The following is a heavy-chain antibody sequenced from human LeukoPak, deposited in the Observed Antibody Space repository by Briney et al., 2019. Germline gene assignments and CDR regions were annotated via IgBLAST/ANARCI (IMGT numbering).Heavy chain of an antibody. D-gene: IGHD4-17*01. CDR1: GFTFSSYG. Sequence: AESLRLSCVASGFTFSSYGMHWVSQPPGKGLEWVAFIRYDGSNKYYADSVKGRFTISRDNSRDTLHLQMNSLRAEDTAVYYCAKDNYDYGDYDGGDYWGQGTLVTVSS. CDR3: AKDNYDYGDYDGGDY. J-gene: IGHJ4*02. V-gene: IGHV3-30*02. CDR2: IRYDGSNK.